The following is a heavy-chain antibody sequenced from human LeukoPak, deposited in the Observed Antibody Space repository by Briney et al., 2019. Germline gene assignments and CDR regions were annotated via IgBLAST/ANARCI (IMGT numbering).Heavy chain of an antibody. J-gene: IGHJ4*02. Sequence: ASVKVSCTASGYTFTGYYMHWVRQAPGQGLEWMGWINPNSGGTNYAQKFQGRVTMTRDTSISTAYMELSRLRSDDTAVYYCARDHDPIAAAGPFDYWGQGTLVTVSS. CDR3: ARDHDPIAAAGPFDY. CDR2: INPNSGGT. V-gene: IGHV1-2*02. CDR1: GYTFTGYY. D-gene: IGHD6-13*01.